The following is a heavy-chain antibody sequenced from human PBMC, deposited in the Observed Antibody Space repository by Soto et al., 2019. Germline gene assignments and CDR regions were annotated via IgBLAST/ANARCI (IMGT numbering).Heavy chain of an antibody. CDR2: ISDDGART. D-gene: IGHD3-16*01. J-gene: IGHJ4*02. V-gene: IGHV3-74*01. Sequence: GGSLRLSCVASGIVLEVYWMHWVRQVPGKGLERVARISDDGARTDYADSAKGRFTISTDNATTALYLQMIALRGEDTAFYFCTRLPRPCSIGTGDVWGRGALVTVSS. CDR3: TRLPRPCSIGTGDV. CDR1: GIVLEVYW.